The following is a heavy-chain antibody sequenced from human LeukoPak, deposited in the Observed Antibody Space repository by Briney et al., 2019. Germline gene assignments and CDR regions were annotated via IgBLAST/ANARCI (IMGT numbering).Heavy chain of an antibody. CDR1: GFTFSSYA. D-gene: IGHD2-2*01. Sequence: PGGSLRLSCAASGFTFSSYAMHWVRQAPGKGLEWVAVISYDGSNKYYADSVKGRFTISRDNSKNTLYLQMNSLRAEDTAVYYCAIDIVVVPAAPAASDAFDIWGQGTMVTVSS. CDR3: AIDIVVVPAAPAASDAFDI. J-gene: IGHJ3*02. CDR2: ISYDGSNK. V-gene: IGHV3-30-3*01.